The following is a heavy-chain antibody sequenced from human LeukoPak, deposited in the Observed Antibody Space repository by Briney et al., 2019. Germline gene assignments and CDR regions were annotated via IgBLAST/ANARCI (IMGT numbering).Heavy chain of an antibody. CDR1: GXSVSSNSSA. D-gene: IGHD3-16*01. Sequence: SQTLSLTCAISGXSVSSNSSAWNWIRQSPSRGLEGLGRTYYRSKWSNDYAVSVRSRITINPDTSKNQFSLQLNSVTPADAAVYYCARSRGGDFDHWGQGTLVTVSS. J-gene: IGHJ4*02. V-gene: IGHV6-1*01. CDR2: TYYRSKWSN. CDR3: ARSRGGDFDH.